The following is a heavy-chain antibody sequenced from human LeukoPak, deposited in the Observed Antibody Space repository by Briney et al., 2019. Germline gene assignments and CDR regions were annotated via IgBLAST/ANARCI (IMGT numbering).Heavy chain of an antibody. CDR2: IYYSGST. CDR1: GGSISSSSYY. Sequence: SETLSLTCTVSGGSISSSSYYWGWIRQPPGKGLEWFGSIYYSGSTYYNPSLKSRVTISVDTSKNQFSLKLSSVTAADTAVYYCASEQIVLMVYAQKAAFDIWGQGTMVTVSS. D-gene: IGHD2-8*01. CDR3: ASEQIVLMVYAQKAAFDI. V-gene: IGHV4-39*01. J-gene: IGHJ3*02.